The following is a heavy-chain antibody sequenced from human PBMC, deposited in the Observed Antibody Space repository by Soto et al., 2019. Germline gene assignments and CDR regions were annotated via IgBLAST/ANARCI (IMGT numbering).Heavy chain of an antibody. CDR1: GTSIRGYY. Sequence: SETLSLTCSVSGTSIRGYYWTWIRQPPGRGLEWIGYIYYTGTTKYNPSLKSRVTISVDTSKNQFSLRLNSVTAADTAVYYCAREVSSFGSNHFDSWGQGALVTVSS. D-gene: IGHD3-10*01. CDR3: AREVSSFGSNHFDS. V-gene: IGHV4-59*01. J-gene: IGHJ4*02. CDR2: IYYTGTT.